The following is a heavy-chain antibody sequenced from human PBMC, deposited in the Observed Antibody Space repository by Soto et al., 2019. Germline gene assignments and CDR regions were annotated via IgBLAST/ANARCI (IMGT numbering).Heavy chain of an antibody. Sequence: SETLSLTCTVSGGSISSYYWSWIRQPPGKGLEWIGYIYYSGSTNYNPSLKSRVTISVDTSKNQFSLKLSSVTAADTAVYYCARARITYREGNWFDPWGQGTLVTVSS. CDR2: IYYSGST. D-gene: IGHD1-20*01. CDR3: ARARITYREGNWFDP. J-gene: IGHJ5*02. V-gene: IGHV4-59*01. CDR1: GGSISSYY.